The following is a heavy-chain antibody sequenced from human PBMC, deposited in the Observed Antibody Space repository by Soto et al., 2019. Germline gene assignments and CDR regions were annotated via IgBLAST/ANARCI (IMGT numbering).Heavy chain of an antibody. V-gene: IGHV4-59*01. CDR3: ATDRGDYYDRRCYQYNWLDP. CDR1: GGSISRYY. J-gene: IGHJ5*02. Sequence: PSETLSLTCTVSGGSISRYYWSWIRQPPGKGLEWIGYIYYSGSTNYNPSLKSRVTISVDTSKNQFSLKLSSVTAADTAVYYCATDRGDYYDRRCYQYNWLDPWGQVTLVTVS. D-gene: IGHD3-22*01. CDR2: IYYSGST.